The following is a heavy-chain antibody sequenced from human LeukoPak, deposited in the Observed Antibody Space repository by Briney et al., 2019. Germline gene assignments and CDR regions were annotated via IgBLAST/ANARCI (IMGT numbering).Heavy chain of an antibody. CDR1: GYTFRNYA. V-gene: IGHV1-69*13. J-gene: IGHJ4*02. Sequence: SVKVSCKASGYTFRNYAMNWVRQAPGQGLEWMGGIIPIFGTANYAQKFQGRVTITADESTSTAYMELSSLRSEDTAVYYCARYFPGYCSGGSCYPDYYFDYWGQGTLVTVSS. D-gene: IGHD2-15*01. CDR3: ARYFPGYCSGGSCYPDYYFDY. CDR2: IIPIFGTA.